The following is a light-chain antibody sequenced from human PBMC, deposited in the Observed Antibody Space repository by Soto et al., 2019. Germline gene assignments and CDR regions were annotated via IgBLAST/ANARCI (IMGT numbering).Light chain of an antibody. J-gene: IGKJ5*01. CDR2: GSY. V-gene: IGKV3-11*01. CDR3: QQRTNWPDT. Sequence: EIVLTQSPDTLSLSPGERATLSCRASQSIGSSLAWYQQKPGQAPRLLMYGSYRRATGIPARFSGSGSGTDFTLTISSLEPEDFAVYYCQQRTNWPDTFGQGTRLEIK. CDR1: QSIGSS.